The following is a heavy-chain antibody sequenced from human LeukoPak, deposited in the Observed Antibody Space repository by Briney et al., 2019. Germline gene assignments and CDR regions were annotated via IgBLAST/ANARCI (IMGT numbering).Heavy chain of an antibody. CDR3: ARSYSNYDYYYYYMDV. CDR2: ISPIIGTA. J-gene: IGHJ6*03. D-gene: IGHD4-11*01. V-gene: IGHV1-69*04. Sequence: ASVKVSCKASGGTFSSYAVSWVRQAPGQGLEWMGRISPIIGTANYAQKFQGRVTITADKSTSTAYMELSSLRSEDTAVYYCARSYSNYDYYYYYMDVWGKGTTVAVSS. CDR1: GGTFSSYA.